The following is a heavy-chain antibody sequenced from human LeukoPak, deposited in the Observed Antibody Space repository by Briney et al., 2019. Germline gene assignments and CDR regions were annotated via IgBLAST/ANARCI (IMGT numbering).Heavy chain of an antibody. CDR3: ATKQWLAPPPDS. CDR1: GFTFSKYW. V-gene: IGHV3-74*01. CDR2: INTDGTVT. D-gene: IGHD6-19*01. Sequence: GGSLRLSCASSGFTFSKYWMLWVRQAPGKGLESVSRINTDGTVTTYADSVKGRFTVSGDNADNTMFLQMNSVRDEDTAVYYCATKQWLAPPPDSWGQGTPVTVSS. J-gene: IGHJ4*02.